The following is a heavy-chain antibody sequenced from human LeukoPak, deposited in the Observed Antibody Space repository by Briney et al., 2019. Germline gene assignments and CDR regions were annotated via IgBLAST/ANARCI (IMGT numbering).Heavy chain of an antibody. CDR2: ISTGTYI. CDR1: GFTFSRFE. Sequence: PGGSLRLSCVASGFTFSRFEMNWVRQAPGKGLEWISHISTGTYIAYTDSVKGRFTISRDNSKNTLYLQMNSLRAEDTAVYYCARSYNSGWPYYFDYWGQGTLVTVSS. V-gene: IGHV3-48*03. D-gene: IGHD6-19*01. J-gene: IGHJ4*02. CDR3: ARSYNSGWPYYFDY.